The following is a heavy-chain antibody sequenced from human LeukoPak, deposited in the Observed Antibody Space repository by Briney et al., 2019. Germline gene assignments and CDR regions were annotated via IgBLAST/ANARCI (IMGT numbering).Heavy chain of an antibody. J-gene: IGHJ4*02. CDR2: ISYDGSNK. CDR1: GFTFSSYG. D-gene: IGHD5-18*01. Sequence: PGGSLRLSCAASGFTFSSYGMHWVRQAPGKGLEWVAVISYDGSNKYYADSVKGRFTISRDNSKNTLYLQMNSLRAEDTAVYYCAKDLLSYAAMVTVHGYWGQGTLVTVSS. CDR3: AKDLLSYAAMVTVHGY. V-gene: IGHV3-30*18.